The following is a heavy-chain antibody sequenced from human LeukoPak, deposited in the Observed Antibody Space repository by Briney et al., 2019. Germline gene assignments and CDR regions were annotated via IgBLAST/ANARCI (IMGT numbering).Heavy chain of an antibody. V-gene: IGHV1-69*13. J-gene: IGHJ3*02. Sequence: GASVKVSCKASGGTFSSYAISWVRQAPGQGLEWMGGIIPIFGTANYAQKFQGRVTITADESTSTAYMELSSLRSEDTAVYYCAREGLDAFDIWGQGTMVTVSS. CDR3: AREGLDAFDI. D-gene: IGHD3-22*01. CDR2: IIPIFGTA. CDR1: GGTFSSYA.